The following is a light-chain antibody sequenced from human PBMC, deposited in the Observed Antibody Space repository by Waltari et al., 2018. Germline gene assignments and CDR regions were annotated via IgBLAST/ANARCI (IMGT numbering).Light chain of an antibody. J-gene: IGLJ1*01. V-gene: IGLV2-14*03. Sequence: QSALTQPASVSGSPGQSITISCTGTSSDISDYNYVSWYHQHPGRAPKLYIYDVSNRPSGLSNRFSGSKSGNTASLTISGLLAEDEADYYCCSYTTSSTPYVFGTGTRVTVL. CDR3: CSYTTSSTPYV. CDR1: SSDISDYNY. CDR2: DVS.